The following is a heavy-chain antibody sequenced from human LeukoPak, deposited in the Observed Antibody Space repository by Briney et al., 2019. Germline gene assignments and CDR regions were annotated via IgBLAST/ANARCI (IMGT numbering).Heavy chain of an antibody. CDR3: ARAAGPYSYGYYFDY. V-gene: IGHV1-69*13. Sequence: GASVTVSCTASGGTFSSYAISWVRQAPGQGLEWMGGIIPIFGTANYAQKFQGRATITADESTSTAYMELSSLRSEDTAVYYCARAAGPYSYGYYFDYWGQGTLVTVSS. J-gene: IGHJ4*02. CDR1: GGTFSSYA. CDR2: IIPIFGTA. D-gene: IGHD5-18*01.